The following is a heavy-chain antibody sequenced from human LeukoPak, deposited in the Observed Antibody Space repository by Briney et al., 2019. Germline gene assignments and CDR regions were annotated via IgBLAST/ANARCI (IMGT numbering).Heavy chain of an antibody. J-gene: IGHJ3*02. CDR3: ASSSRVVVFTYGFDI. CDR2: ISHTGST. D-gene: IGHD2-15*01. CDR1: NGPITTTKW. V-gene: IGHV4-4*02. Sequence: SETLSLTFTVSNGPITTTKWWSWVRPPPGKGLEVIGEISHTGSTNYNPSFNSRVTMSVDKSKNQFSLNLKSVTAADTALYYCASSSRVVVFTYGFDIWGRGTAVTVSS.